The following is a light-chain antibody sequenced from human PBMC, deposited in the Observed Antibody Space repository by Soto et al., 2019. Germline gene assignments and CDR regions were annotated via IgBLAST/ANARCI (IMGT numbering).Light chain of an antibody. CDR1: PSSRSS. J-gene: IGKJ2*01. CDR3: QQYDNWPPYT. CDR2: GAS. Sequence: ASLPVSQGDRAPLSCTASPSSRSSFIWYQQKSGQAPRLLIYGASTRATGIPARFSGSGSGTEFTPTISSLQSEDFAVHYCQQYDNWPPYTFGQGTKVDIK. V-gene: IGKV3-15*01.